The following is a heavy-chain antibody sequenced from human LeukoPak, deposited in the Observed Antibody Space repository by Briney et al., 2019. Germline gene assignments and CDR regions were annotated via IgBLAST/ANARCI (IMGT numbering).Heavy chain of an antibody. CDR2: IYYSGST. D-gene: IGHD2-2*02. Sequence: ETLSLTCTVSGGSISNYYWSWVRQPPGKQLEWIGYIYYSGSTNYNPSLKSRVTISVDTSRNQFSLKLSSVTAADAAVYYCARARRVVVPAAIYYYYYYMDVWGKGTTVTVSS. CDR1: GGSISNYY. J-gene: IGHJ6*03. V-gene: IGHV4-59*01. CDR3: ARARRVVVPAAIYYYYYYMDV.